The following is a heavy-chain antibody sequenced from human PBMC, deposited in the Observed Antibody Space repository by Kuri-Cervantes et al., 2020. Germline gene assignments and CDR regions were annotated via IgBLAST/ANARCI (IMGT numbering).Heavy chain of an antibody. Sequence: GESLKISCAASGFTFSSYAMSWVRQAPGKGLEWVSAISGSGSSTFYADSVRGRFTISRDNSKNALYLQMHSLRADDTAVYYCAKSPSSGWFADHWGQGTLVTVSS. D-gene: IGHD6-19*01. CDR1: GFTFSSYA. CDR2: ISGSGSST. CDR3: AKSPSSGWFADH. V-gene: IGHV3-23*01. J-gene: IGHJ4*02.